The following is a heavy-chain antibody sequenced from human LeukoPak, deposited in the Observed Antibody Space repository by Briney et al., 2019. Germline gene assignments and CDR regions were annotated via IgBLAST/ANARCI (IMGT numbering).Heavy chain of an antibody. J-gene: IGHJ5*02. CDR1: GGSFSGYY. CDR2: INHSGST. V-gene: IGHV4-34*01. D-gene: IGHD6-13*01. Sequence: KPSETLSLTCAVCGGSFSGYYWSWIRQPPGKGLEWIGEINHSGSTNYNPSLKSRVTISVDTSKNQFSLKLSSVTAADTAVYYCARAGYFLNWFDPWGQGTLVTVSS. CDR3: ARAGYFLNWFDP.